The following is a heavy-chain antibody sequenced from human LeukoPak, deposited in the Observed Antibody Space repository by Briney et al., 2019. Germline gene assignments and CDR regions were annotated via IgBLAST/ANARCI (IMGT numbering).Heavy chain of an antibody. CDR2: IKSNTSGGTT. CDR3: TTDHSSLFKYNWNDDSWELDY. Sequence: GGSLRLSCAASGFTFSNAWMSWVRQAPGKGLEWVGRIKSNTSGGTTDYAAPVKGRFTISRDDSKNTLYLQMNSLKTEDTAVYYCTTDHSSLFKYNWNDDSWELDYWGQGTLVTVFS. CDR1: GFTFSNAW. V-gene: IGHV3-15*01. D-gene: IGHD1-1*01. J-gene: IGHJ4*02.